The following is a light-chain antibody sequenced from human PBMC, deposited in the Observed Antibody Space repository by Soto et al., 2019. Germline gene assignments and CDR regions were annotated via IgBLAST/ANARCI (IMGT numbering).Light chain of an antibody. CDR2: AAS. V-gene: IGKV1-39*01. J-gene: IGKJ1*01. Sequence: DIQMTQSPSSLSASVGDRVTITCRASQSISSYLNWYQQKPGKAPKLLIYAASSLQSGVPSRFSGRASATDFTLTISSLQPEDVGTYFCQQTYSTPPWTFGQGTRVEI. CDR1: QSISSY. CDR3: QQTYSTPPWT.